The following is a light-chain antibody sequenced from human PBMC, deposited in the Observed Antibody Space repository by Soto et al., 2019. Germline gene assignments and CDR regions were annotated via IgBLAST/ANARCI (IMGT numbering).Light chain of an antibody. CDR1: NSNIGSST. Sequence: QSVLTQPPSTSGTPGQRVTISCSGSNSNIGSSTVNWYQQLPGTAPKLLIYTNTQRPSGVPDRFSGSKSGSSASLAISGLQSEDEADYYCAAWDDSLNGVAFGGGTKVTVL. J-gene: IGLJ2*01. CDR3: AAWDDSLNGVA. V-gene: IGLV1-44*01. CDR2: TNT.